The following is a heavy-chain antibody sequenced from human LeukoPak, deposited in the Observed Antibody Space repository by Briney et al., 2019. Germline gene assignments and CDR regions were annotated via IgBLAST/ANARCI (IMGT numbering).Heavy chain of an antibody. Sequence: GASVKVSCKASGYTFTSYGISWVRQAPGQGLEWMGWISAYNGNTNYAQKLQGRVTMTTDTSTSTAYMELRSLRSDDTAVYYCARDQDCSSNSCYHNWFDPWGQGTLVTVSS. CDR1: GYTFTSYG. CDR3: ARDQDCSSNSCYHNWFDP. V-gene: IGHV1-18*01. CDR2: ISAYNGNT. D-gene: IGHD2-2*01. J-gene: IGHJ5*02.